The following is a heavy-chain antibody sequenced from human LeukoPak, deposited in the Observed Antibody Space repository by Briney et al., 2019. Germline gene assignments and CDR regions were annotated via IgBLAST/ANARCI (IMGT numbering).Heavy chain of an antibody. V-gene: IGHV4-59*01. CDR1: GGSISSYY. D-gene: IGHD3-3*01. CDR2: IYYSGST. Sequence: SETPSLTCTVSGGSISSYYWSWIRQPPGKGLEWIGYIYYSGSTNYNPSLKSRVTISVDTSKNQLSLKLSSVTAADTAVYYCARERYDFWSGYSYKWFDPWGQGTRVIVSS. J-gene: IGHJ5*02. CDR3: ARERYDFWSGYSYKWFDP.